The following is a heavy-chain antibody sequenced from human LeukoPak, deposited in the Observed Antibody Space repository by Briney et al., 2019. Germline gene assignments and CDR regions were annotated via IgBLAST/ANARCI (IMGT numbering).Heavy chain of an antibody. D-gene: IGHD2-21*02. J-gene: IGHJ5*02. V-gene: IGHV3-21*01. CDR3: ARDFAETADWFDP. CDR2: INSRSSHI. Sequence: PGGSLRLSCAASGFSFSSYTMNWVRQAPGKGLEWVSTINSRSSHIYYADSVKGRLTVSRDNAKNSLSLQMNSLRDEDTAVYYCARDFAETADWFDPWGQGVLVTVSS. CDR1: GFSFSSYT.